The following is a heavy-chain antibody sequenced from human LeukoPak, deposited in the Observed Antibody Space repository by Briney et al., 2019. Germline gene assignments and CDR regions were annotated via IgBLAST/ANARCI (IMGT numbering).Heavy chain of an antibody. Sequence: PGRSLRLSCAASGFSFRSYGMQWVRHAPGKGLEWVTLISDDGNNKYYADSVKGRFTISRDNSKNTLNLQMNSLRAEDTAVYYCAGGYYFGDYWGQGTLVTVSS. CDR2: ISDDGNNK. D-gene: IGHD3-22*01. CDR3: AGGYYFGDY. CDR1: GFSFRSYG. J-gene: IGHJ4*02. V-gene: IGHV3-30*03.